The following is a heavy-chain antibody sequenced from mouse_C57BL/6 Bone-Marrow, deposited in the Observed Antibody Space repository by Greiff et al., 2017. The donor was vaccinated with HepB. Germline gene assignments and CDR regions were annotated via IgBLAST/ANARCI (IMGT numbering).Heavy chain of an antibody. CDR3: ARRRGFAY. Sequence: VQLQQSGPELVKPGASVKISCKASGYAFSSSWMNWVKQRPGKGLEWIGRIYPGDGDTNYNGKFKGEATLTADKSSSTAYMQLISLTSEDSAVYFCARRRGFAYWGQGTLVTVSA. CDR1: GYAFSSSW. J-gene: IGHJ3*01. V-gene: IGHV1-82*01. CDR2: IYPGDGDT.